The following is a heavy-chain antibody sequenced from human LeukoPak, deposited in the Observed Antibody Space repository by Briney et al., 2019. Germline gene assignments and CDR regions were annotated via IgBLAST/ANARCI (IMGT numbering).Heavy chain of an antibody. J-gene: IGHJ3*02. CDR1: GGSISSDY. D-gene: IGHD6-6*01. V-gene: IGHV4-59*12. Sequence: SETLSLTCTVSGGSISSDYWSWIRQPPGKGLEWIGYIYYSGSTNYNPSLKSRVTISVDTSKNPFSLKLSSVTAADTAVYYCARKSSIAARGAFDILGQGTMVTVSS. CDR3: ARKSSIAARGAFDI. CDR2: IYYSGST.